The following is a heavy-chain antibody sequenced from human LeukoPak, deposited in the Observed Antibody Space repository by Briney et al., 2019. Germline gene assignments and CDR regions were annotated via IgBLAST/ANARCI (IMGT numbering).Heavy chain of an antibody. CDR3: ARDLEDYGDY. V-gene: IGHV3-30-3*01. J-gene: IGHJ4*02. CDR2: ISYDGSNK. D-gene: IGHD3-3*01. Sequence: GGSLRLSCATSGFTFSSYAMHWVRQAPGKGLEWVAVISYDGSNKYYADSVKGRFTISRDNSKNTLYLQMNSLRAEDTAVYYCARDLEDYGDYWGQGTLVTVSS. CDR1: GFTFSSYA.